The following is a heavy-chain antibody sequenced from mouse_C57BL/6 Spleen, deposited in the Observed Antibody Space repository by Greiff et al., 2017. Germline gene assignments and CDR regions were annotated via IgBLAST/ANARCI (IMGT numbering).Heavy chain of an antibody. J-gene: IGHJ4*01. CDR1: GFTFSSYT. D-gene: IGHD6-1*01. V-gene: IGHV5-9*01. CDR3: AYNGRDYAMDY. Sequence: EVQLVESGGGLVKPGGSLKLSCAASGFTFSSYTMPWVRQTPEQRLEWVATISGGGGNTYYPDSVKGRFTISRDNAKTTLYLQMSSLRSEDTALYYCAYNGRDYAMDYWGQGTSVTVSS. CDR2: ISGGGGNT.